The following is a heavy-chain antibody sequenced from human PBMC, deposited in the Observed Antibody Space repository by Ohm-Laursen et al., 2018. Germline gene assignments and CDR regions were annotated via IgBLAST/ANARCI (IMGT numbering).Heavy chain of an antibody. CDR2: ISSSSSYI. J-gene: IGHJ6*02. D-gene: IGHD3-10*01. V-gene: IGHV3-21*01. Sequence: SLRLSCSASGFTFSSYSMNWVRQAPGKGLEWVSSISSSSSYIYYADSVKGRFTISRDNAKNSLYLQMNSLRAEDTAVYYCASGYGSGGMDVWGQGTTVTVSS. CDR1: GFTFSSYS. CDR3: ASGYGSGGMDV.